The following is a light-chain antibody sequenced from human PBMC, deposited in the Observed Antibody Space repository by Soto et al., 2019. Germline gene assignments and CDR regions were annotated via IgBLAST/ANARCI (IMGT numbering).Light chain of an antibody. CDR3: ISFTTSVTYV. J-gene: IGLJ1*01. Sequence: QSALTQPASVSGSPGQSITVSCTGTSSDVGAYNYVSWYQQHPGKAPKLIIYGVSNRPSGVSNRFSASKSGNTASLTISGLQAEDEADYYCISFTTSVTYVFGTGTKVTVL. CDR2: GVS. CDR1: SSDVGAYNY. V-gene: IGLV2-14*03.